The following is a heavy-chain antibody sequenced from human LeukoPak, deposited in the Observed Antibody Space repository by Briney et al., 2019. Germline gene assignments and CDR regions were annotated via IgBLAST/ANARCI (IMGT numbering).Heavy chain of an antibody. D-gene: IGHD3-22*01. Sequence: SETLSLTCTVSGYSISSGYYWGWIRQPPGKGLEWIGSIYHSGSTYYNPSLKSRVTISVDTSKNQFSLKLSSVTAADTAVYYCARDLPINYYDSSGYYFDYWGQGTLVTVSS. V-gene: IGHV4-38-2*02. CDR2: IYHSGST. J-gene: IGHJ4*02. CDR1: GYSISSGYY. CDR3: ARDLPINYYDSSGYYFDY.